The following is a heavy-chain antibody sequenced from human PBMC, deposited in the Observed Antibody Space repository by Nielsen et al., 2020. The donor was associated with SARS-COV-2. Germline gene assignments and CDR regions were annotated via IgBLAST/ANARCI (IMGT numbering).Heavy chain of an antibody. CDR2: ISWNSGSI. D-gene: IGHD3-22*01. CDR3: AKDSTYYYDSTVDY. CDR1: GFTFDDYA. Sequence: LSLTCAASGFTFDDYAMHWVRQAPGKGLEWVSGISWNSGSIGYADSVKGRFTISRDNAKNSLYLQMNSLRAEDTALYYCAKDSTYYYDSTVDYWGQGTLVTVSS. V-gene: IGHV3-9*01. J-gene: IGHJ4*02.